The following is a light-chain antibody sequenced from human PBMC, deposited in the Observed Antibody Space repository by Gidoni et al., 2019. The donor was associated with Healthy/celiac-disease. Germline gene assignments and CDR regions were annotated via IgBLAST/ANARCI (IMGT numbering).Light chain of an antibody. Sequence: SYELTQPPSVSVSPGKTARITGSGEALPKKYAYWYQQKSGQAPGLVIYEDSKRPSGIPEGFSGSSSGTMATLTISGAQVEDEADYYCYSTDSSGNHRGVFGTGTKVTVL. CDR3: YSTDSSGNHRGV. CDR1: ALPKKY. J-gene: IGLJ1*01. CDR2: EDS. V-gene: IGLV3-10*01.